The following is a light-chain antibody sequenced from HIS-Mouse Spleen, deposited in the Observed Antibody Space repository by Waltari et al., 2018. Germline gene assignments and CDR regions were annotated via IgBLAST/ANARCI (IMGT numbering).Light chain of an antibody. V-gene: IGLV2-8*01. J-gene: IGLJ2*01. CDR1: RSYFGGYKY. CDR2: EVS. Sequence: QSALTQPPPASGSPGQSVTSPCTGTRSYFGGYKYAPWYQQHPGKAPKLMIYEVSKRPSGVPDRFSGSKSGNTASLTVSGLQAEDEADYYCSSYAGSNNLVFGGGTKLTVL. CDR3: SSYAGSNNLV.